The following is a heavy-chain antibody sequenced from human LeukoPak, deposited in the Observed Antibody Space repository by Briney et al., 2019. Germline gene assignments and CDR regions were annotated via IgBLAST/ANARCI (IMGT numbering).Heavy chain of an antibody. D-gene: IGHD4-17*01. CDR3: AIRYGDYGYYYYYMDV. Sequence: PGGYLRLSCAASGFTVSSNYMSWVRQAPGKGLEWVSVIYSGGSTYYADSVKGRFTISRDNSKNTLYLQMNSLRAEDTAVYYCAIRYGDYGYYYYYMDVWGKGTTVTVSS. CDR1: GFTVSSNY. CDR2: IYSGGST. V-gene: IGHV3-53*01. J-gene: IGHJ6*03.